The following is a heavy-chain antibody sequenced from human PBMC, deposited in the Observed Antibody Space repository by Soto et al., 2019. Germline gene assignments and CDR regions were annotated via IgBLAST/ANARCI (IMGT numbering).Heavy chain of an antibody. CDR2: ISHDGIAQ. CDR3: ARDYGTYSGHY. D-gene: IGHD2-21*01. J-gene: IGHJ4*02. Sequence: QVHLVESGGGVVQPGKSLRLSCATSGFKFIIYGIHWVRQTPGKGPEWVATISHDGIAQYHAESVKGRFTITRDDSKSTVYLQMNSLTGEDTAVDYCARDYGTYSGHYWGQGALVIVSS. V-gene: IGHV3-30*03. CDR1: GFKFIIYG.